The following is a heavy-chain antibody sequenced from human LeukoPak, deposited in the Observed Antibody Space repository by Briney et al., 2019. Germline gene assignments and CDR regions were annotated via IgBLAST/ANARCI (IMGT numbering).Heavy chain of an antibody. J-gene: IGHJ4*02. D-gene: IGHD6-13*01. CDR1: GFTFSSYE. CDR3: ARDGGPAYSSSWYLY. V-gene: IGHV3-48*03. CDR2: ISSSGSTI. Sequence: GGSLRLSCAASGFTFSSYEMDWVRQAPGKGLEWVSYISSSGSTIYYADSVKGRFTISRDNAKNSLYLQMNSLRAEDTAVYYCARDGGPAYSSSWYLYWGQGTLVTVSS.